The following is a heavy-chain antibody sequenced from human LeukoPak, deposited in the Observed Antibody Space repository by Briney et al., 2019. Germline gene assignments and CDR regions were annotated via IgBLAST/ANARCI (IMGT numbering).Heavy chain of an antibody. CDR3: ARMAYYYDSDGYSQLDY. V-gene: IGHV4-31*03. D-gene: IGHD3-22*01. Sequence: SQTLSLTCTVSGDSISDGGYYWSWIRQHPGKGLEWIGYIYYSGSTYYNPSLKSRITISVDTSKNQFSLKLSSVTAADTAVYYCARMAYYYDSDGYSQLDYWGQGTLVTVSS. J-gene: IGHJ4*02. CDR2: IYYSGST. CDR1: GDSISDGGYY.